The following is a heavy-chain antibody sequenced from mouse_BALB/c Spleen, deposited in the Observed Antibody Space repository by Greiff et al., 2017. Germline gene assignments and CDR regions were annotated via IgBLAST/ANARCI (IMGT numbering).Heavy chain of an antibody. CDR1: GFTFSSFG. J-gene: IGHJ4*01. D-gene: IGHD4-1*02. Sequence: EVKLVESGGGLVQPGGSRKLSCAASGFTFSSFGMHWVRQAPEKGLEWVAYISSGSSTIYYADTVKGRFTISRDNPKNTLFLQMTSLRSEDTAMYYCARSTGKGLDYWGQGTSVTVSS. V-gene: IGHV5-17*02. CDR2: ISSGSSTI. CDR3: ARSTGKGLDY.